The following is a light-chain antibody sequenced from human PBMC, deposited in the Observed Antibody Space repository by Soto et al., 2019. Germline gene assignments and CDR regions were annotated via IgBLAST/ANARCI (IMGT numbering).Light chain of an antibody. CDR3: MQALETPVT. V-gene: IGKV2-28*01. J-gene: IGKJ3*01. Sequence: DIVLTQSPLSLSVTPGEPASFSCRANQSLLHLNGNNYLDWYLQKPGQSPHLLIYLGSNRAYGVPDRFSGSGSATDFTQKISRVEADDVGVYYCMQALETPVTFGPGTKVDIK. CDR1: QSLLHLNGNNY. CDR2: LGS.